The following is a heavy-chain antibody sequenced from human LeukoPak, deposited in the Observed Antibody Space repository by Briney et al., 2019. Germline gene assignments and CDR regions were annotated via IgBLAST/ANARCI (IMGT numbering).Heavy chain of an antibody. CDR2: IYHSGST. D-gene: IGHD3-22*01. CDR1: GYSISSGYY. CDR3: ARAPYYYDSSGYYYDGYYFDY. V-gene: IGHV4-38-2*02. Sequence: SETLSLTCTVSGYSISSGYYWGWIRQPPGKGLEWIGSIYHSGSTYYNPSLKSRVTISVDTSKNQFSLKLSSVTAADTAVYYCARAPYYYDSSGYYYDGYYFDYWGQGTLVTVSA. J-gene: IGHJ4*02.